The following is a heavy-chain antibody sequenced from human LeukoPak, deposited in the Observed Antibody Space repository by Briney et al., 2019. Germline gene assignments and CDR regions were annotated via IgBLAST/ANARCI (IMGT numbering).Heavy chain of an antibody. CDR2: IYYSGST. V-gene: IGHV4-59*01. CDR3: ARSYYYGSGSGPLFDY. J-gene: IGHJ4*02. D-gene: IGHD3-10*01. Sequence: SETLSLTCTVSGGSISSYYWSWIRQPPGKGLEWIGYIYYSGSTNYNPSLKSRVTISVDTSKNQFSLKLSSVTAADTAVYYWARSYYYGSGSGPLFDYWGQGTLVTVSS. CDR1: GGSISSYY.